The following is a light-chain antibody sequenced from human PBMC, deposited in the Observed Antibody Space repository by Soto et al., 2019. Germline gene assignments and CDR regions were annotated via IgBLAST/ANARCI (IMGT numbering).Light chain of an antibody. Sequence: EIVLTQSPATLSLSPGERATLSCRASPSVTNYLAWYQQKPGQAPRLLIYGAFNRATGIPARFSGTGSGTEFTLTISSLQSEDFGVYYCHQYNNWPRTFGQGTKVDIK. CDR2: GAF. V-gene: IGKV3D-15*01. CDR3: HQYNNWPRT. CDR1: PSVTNY. J-gene: IGKJ1*01.